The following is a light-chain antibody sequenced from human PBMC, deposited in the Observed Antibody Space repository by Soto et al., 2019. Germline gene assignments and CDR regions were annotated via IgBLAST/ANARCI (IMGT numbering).Light chain of an antibody. V-gene: IGLV2-14*01. Sequence: ALTQPASVSGSPGQSITISCTGTSSDVGGYNYVSWYQQHPGKAPKLMIYDVSNRPSGVSNRFSGSKSGNTASLTISGLQAEDEADYYCSSYTSSSTLNVFGTGTKVTVL. CDR3: SSYTSSSTLNV. CDR1: SSDVGGYNY. J-gene: IGLJ1*01. CDR2: DVS.